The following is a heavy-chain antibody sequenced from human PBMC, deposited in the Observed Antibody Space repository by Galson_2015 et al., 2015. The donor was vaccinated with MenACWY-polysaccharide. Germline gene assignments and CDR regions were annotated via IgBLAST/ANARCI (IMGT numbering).Heavy chain of an antibody. CDR1: GDTFTSSW. Sequence: QSGAEVTKPGESLKISCKGSGDTFTSSWIGWVRQMPGKGLEWMGIIYPGDSETIYSPSFQGQVTISADKSITTAYLQWSSLKTSDTAMFYCARRGNGYDSNLGRGWYFDLWGRGTLVTVSS. V-gene: IGHV5-51*03. D-gene: IGHD3-22*01. CDR2: IYPGDSET. CDR3: ARRGNGYDSNLGRGWYFDL. J-gene: IGHJ2*01.